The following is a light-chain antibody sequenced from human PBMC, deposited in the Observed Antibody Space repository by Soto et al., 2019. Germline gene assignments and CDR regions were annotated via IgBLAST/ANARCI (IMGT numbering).Light chain of an antibody. V-gene: IGKV1-33*01. CDR2: DAS. CDR1: QDIRKY. J-gene: IGKJ5*01. Sequence: DIQLTQSPSSLSATVGDRVTITCQASQDIRKYSNWYQQKPGKAPKLLIYDASNRETGVPSRFSGSGSGTDFSLSIDSLQPEDIATYYCQQYDHPPYTFGQGTRLEIK. CDR3: QQYDHPPYT.